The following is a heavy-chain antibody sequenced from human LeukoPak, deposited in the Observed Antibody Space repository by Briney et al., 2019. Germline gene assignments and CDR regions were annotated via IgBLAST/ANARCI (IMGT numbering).Heavy chain of an antibody. D-gene: IGHD4-17*01. Sequence: GGSLRLSCAASGFTFSDNYMTWVRQAPGKGLEWLSYISGNGGVIQYADSVKGRFTISRDSSKNTLVLQMNTLRVEDTALYYCAKLHGDFLPAHYWGQGTLVTVSS. CDR1: GFTFSDNY. J-gene: IGHJ4*02. CDR2: ISGNGGVI. CDR3: AKLHGDFLPAHY. V-gene: IGHV3-11*04.